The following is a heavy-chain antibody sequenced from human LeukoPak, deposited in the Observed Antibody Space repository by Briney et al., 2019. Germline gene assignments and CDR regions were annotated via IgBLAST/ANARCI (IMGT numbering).Heavy chain of an antibody. CDR1: GLTFSSYA. CDR3: AKALGTAIVPFDY. CDR2: VSGSDGRT. V-gene: IGHV3-23*01. J-gene: IGHJ4*02. Sequence: PGGSLRLSCAASGLTFSSYAMSWVRQAPGKGLEWVSGVSGSDGRTYYADSVKGRFTIARDNSKNMLYLQMNSLRAEDTAVYYCAKALGTAIVPFDYFGQGALVTVSS. D-gene: IGHD5-18*01.